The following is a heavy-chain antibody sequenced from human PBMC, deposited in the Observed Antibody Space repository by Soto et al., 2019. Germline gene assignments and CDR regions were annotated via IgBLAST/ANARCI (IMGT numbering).Heavy chain of an antibody. CDR2: IHYSGRT. J-gene: IGHJ5*02. D-gene: IGHD2-21*02. V-gene: IGHV4-59*01. CDR1: GGSISAYY. Sequence: QVQLQESGPGLVKPSETLSLTCTVSGGSISAYYWSWIRQSPGKGLEWIGYIHYSGRTKYNPSLTSRVTISADTSKKQFSLNLNSVTAADTALYYCARGGALEVVTDHEDVVHWGHGSLVTVSS. CDR3: ARGGALEVVTDHEDVVH.